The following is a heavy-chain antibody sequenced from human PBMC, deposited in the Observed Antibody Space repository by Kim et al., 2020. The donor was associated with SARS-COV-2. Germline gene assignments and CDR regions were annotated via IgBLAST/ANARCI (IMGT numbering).Heavy chain of an antibody. V-gene: IGHV3-23*01. CDR1: GFTFSSYA. D-gene: IGHD4-17*01. Sequence: GGSLRLSCAASGFTFSSYAMSWVRQAPGKGLEWVSAISGSGGSTYYADSVKGRFTISRDNSKNTLYLQMNSLRAEDTAVYYCVSLTTESDRTYWGQGTLVTVSS. CDR3: VSLTTESDRTY. J-gene: IGHJ4*02. CDR2: ISGSGGST.